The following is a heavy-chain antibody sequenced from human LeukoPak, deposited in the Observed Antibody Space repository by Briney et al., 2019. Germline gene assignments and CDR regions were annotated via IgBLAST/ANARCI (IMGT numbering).Heavy chain of an antibody. D-gene: IGHD1-26*01. CDR3: ASEVGADSRDFDY. CDR2: ISSSGNTI. Sequence: GGSLRLSCAASGFSVSDYYMNWIRQAPGKGPEWVSYISSSGNTIYYADSVKGRFTISRDNAKNSLYLQMNSLRAEDTAVYYCASEVGADSRDFDYWGQGTLVTVSS. V-gene: IGHV3-11*04. J-gene: IGHJ4*02. CDR1: GFSVSDYY.